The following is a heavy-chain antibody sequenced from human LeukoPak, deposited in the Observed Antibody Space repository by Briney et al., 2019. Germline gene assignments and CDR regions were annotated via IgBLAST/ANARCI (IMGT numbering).Heavy chain of an antibody. CDR1: GFTFSSYA. D-gene: IGHD3-22*01. J-gene: IGHJ4*02. Sequence: GSLRLSFAASGFTFSSYAMHWVRQAPGKGLEYVSAISSNGGSTYYANSVKGRFTISRDNSKNTLYLQMGSLRAEDMAVYYCARAFPFPLYYYDSSGLDYWGQGTLVTVSS. V-gene: IGHV3-64*01. CDR2: ISSNGGST. CDR3: ARAFPFPLYYYDSSGLDY.